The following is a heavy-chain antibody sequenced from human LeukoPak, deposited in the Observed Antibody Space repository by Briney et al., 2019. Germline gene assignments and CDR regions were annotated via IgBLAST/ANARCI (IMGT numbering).Heavy chain of an antibody. J-gene: IGHJ4*02. CDR3: ARGTLNIPGEHGAFDY. V-gene: IGHV3-23*01. CDR2: ISGSGAHT. Sequence: PGGSLRLSCAASGFTFNNYAMSWVRQAPGKGLEWVSAISGSGAHTYYADSVKGRFTISRDNAKNSLYLQMNSLRAEDTAVYYCARGTLNIPGEHGAFDYWGQGTLVTVSS. D-gene: IGHD1-14*01. CDR1: GFTFNNYA.